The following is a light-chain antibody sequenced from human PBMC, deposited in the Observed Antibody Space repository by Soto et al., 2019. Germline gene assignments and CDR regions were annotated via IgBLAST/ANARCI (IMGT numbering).Light chain of an antibody. V-gene: IGLV2-14*01. CDR3: SSYTSSSTLRV. CDR2: DVS. J-gene: IGLJ1*01. Sequence: ALTQPASVSGSPGQSITISCTGTSSDVGGYNYVSWYQQHPGKAPKLMIYDVSNRPSGVSNRFSGSKSGNTASLTISGLQAEDEADYYCSSYTSSSTLRVFGTGTKLTVL. CDR1: SSDVGGYNY.